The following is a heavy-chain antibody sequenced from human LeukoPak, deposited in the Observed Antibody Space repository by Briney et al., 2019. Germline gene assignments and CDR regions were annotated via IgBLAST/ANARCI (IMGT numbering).Heavy chain of an antibody. CDR2: IKQDGSEK. J-gene: IGHJ6*03. V-gene: IGHV3-7*01. D-gene: IGHD3-10*01. Sequence: GGSLRLSCAASGFTFSSYAMHWVRQAPGKGLEWVANIKQDGSEKNYVGSVKGRFTIARDNAKNSLYLQMNSLRAEDTAVYYCARSSITMVRGVIKSTTSWYHYYNMDVWGKGTTVTVSS. CDR1: GFTFSSYA. CDR3: ARSSITMVRGVIKSTTSWYHYYNMDV.